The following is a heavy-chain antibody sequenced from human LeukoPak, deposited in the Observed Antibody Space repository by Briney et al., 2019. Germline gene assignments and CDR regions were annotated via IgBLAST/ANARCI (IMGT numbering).Heavy chain of an antibody. Sequence: PSETLSLTCTVSGGSISSYYWSWIRQPPGKGLEWIGEINHSGSTNYNPSLKSRVTMSVDTSKNQFSLKLSSVTAADTAVYYCARPRPTYYYDSSGYYSSVPRAFDVWGQGTMVTVSS. CDR1: GGSISSYY. J-gene: IGHJ3*01. D-gene: IGHD3-22*01. CDR2: INHSGST. CDR3: ARPRPTYYYDSSGYYSSVPRAFDV. V-gene: IGHV4-34*01.